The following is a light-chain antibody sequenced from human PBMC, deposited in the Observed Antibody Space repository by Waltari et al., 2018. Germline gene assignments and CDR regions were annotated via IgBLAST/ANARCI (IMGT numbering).Light chain of an antibody. CDR2: NNY. Sequence: QSVLTQTPSASGTPGQRVTISCSGSTSNIGSNTVNWYQHPPGTAPKLLIYNNYQRPSGVPDRFSGSKSGTSASLAISGLQSEDESDYYCATWDDSLNGYLFGTGTKVNVL. CDR3: ATWDDSLNGYL. J-gene: IGLJ1*01. V-gene: IGLV1-44*01. CDR1: TSNIGSNT.